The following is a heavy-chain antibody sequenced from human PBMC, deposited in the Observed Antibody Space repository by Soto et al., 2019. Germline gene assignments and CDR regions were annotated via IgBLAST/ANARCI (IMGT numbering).Heavy chain of an antibody. V-gene: IGHV3-30*18. Sequence: GGALRLSGVASGLTFKYYGMHWVRQSPGKGLEWLAILSHEGTQDFYAESLKGRFAVSRDNSKNTLYLQLNSLTTEDTAVYYCVKGYCGVPSPSYAPPKQFASGGQGPLVPGSS. CDR1: GLTFKYYG. CDR3: VKGYCGVPSPSYAPPKQFAS. J-gene: IGHJ4*02. D-gene: IGHD2-21*01. CDR2: LSHEGTQD.